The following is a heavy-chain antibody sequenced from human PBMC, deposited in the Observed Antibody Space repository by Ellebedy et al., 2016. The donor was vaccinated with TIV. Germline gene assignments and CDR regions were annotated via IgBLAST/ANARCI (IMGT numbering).Heavy chain of an antibody. D-gene: IGHD4-17*01. V-gene: IGHV4-59*08. Sequence: SETLSLTCTVSGASISSYYWSWIRQSPGKGLEWIGYIYYSGSTNYNPSLKSRVTISLDTSKNQFSLKLSSVTAADTAVYYCARLPYGDYPETYYYYYYMDVWGKGTTVTVSS. CDR1: GASISSYY. CDR3: ARLPYGDYPETYYYYYYMDV. J-gene: IGHJ6*03. CDR2: IYYSGST.